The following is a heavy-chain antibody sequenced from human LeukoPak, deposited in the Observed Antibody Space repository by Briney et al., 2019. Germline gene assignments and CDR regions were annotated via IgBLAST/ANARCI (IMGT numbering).Heavy chain of an antibody. CDR3: ARFYYGSGSYYTIDY. CDR2: INHSGST. J-gene: IGHJ4*02. Sequence: SEALSLTCAVYGGSFSGYYWSWIRQPPGKGLEWIGEINHSGSTNYNPSLKSRVTISVDTSKNQFSLKLSPVTAADTAVYYRARFYYGSGSYYTIDYWGQGTLVTVSS. CDR1: GGSFSGYY. D-gene: IGHD3-10*01. V-gene: IGHV4-34*01.